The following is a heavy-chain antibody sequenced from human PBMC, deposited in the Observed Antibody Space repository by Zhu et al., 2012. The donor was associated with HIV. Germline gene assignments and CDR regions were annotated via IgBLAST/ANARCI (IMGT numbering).Heavy chain of an antibody. J-gene: IGHJ6*02. V-gene: IGHV4-59*11. Sequence: QVQLQESGPGLVKPSEALSLNCNVSSGSIRSHYWSWIRQPPGKGLEWIGDIHHSGSTNYNPSLKSRGTMSIDPSKNQFSLKLKSVTAADTAVYYCVRSRQRWLQNYYYGMDVWGQGATSHRLL. D-gene: IGHD5-24*01. CDR3: VRSRQRWLQNYYYGMDV. CDR1: SGSIRSHY. CDR2: IHHSGST.